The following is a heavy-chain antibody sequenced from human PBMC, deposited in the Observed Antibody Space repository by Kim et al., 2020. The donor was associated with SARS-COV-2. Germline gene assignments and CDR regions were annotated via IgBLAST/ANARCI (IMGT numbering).Heavy chain of an antibody. CDR1: GGSFSGYY. V-gene: IGHV4-34*01. Sequence: SETLSLTCAVYGGSFSGYYWSWIRQPPGKGLEWIGEINHSGSTNYNPPLKSRVTISVDTSKNQFSLKLSSVTAADTAVYYCARRRYSSGWYGSSSDYWG. D-gene: IGHD6-19*01. CDR2: INHSGST. J-gene: IGHJ4*01. CDR3: ARRRYSSGWYGSSSDY.